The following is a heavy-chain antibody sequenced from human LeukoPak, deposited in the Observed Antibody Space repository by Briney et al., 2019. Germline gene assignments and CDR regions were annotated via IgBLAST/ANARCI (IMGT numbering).Heavy chain of an antibody. CDR1: GGSISSYY. J-gene: IGHJ4*02. Sequence: SETLSLTCTVSGGSISSYYWSWIRQPAGKGLEWIGRIYTSGSTNYNPSLKSRVTMSVDTSKNQFSLKLSSVTAADTAVYYCARRVDIAAAYYFDYWGQGTLVTVSS. D-gene: IGHD6-13*01. V-gene: IGHV4-4*07. CDR2: IYTSGST. CDR3: ARRVDIAAAYYFDY.